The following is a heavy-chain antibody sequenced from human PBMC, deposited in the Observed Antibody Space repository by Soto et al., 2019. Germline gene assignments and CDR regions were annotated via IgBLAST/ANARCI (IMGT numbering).Heavy chain of an antibody. CDR2: IYYTGRT. Sequence: SETLSLTCTVSGGSITSYYWTWIRQPPGKELEWIGYIYYTGRTNCNPSLKSRVTMSVDTSKNQFSLRLSSVTAADTAIYYCARDLTIGGFFDPWGRGTLVTVYS. V-gene: IGHV4-59*01. J-gene: IGHJ5*02. CDR3: ARDLTIGGFFDP. D-gene: IGHD1-26*01. CDR1: GGSITSYY.